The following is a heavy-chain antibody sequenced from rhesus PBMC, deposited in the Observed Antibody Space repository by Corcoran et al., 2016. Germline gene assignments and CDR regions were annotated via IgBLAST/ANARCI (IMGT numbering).Heavy chain of an antibody. V-gene: IGHV4-106*01. Sequence: QVQLQESGPGLVKPSETLSLTCAVSGGSISDDYYWSWNRQPPGKGLEWIGYIYGSGGGTNYNPSPKNRVPISIDTSKNQFSLKLSSVTAADTAVYYCASPIAAVRYYFDYWGQGVLVTVSS. J-gene: IGHJ4*01. CDR1: GGSISDDYY. D-gene: IGHD6-25*01. CDR2: IYGSGGGT. CDR3: ASPIAAVRYYFDY.